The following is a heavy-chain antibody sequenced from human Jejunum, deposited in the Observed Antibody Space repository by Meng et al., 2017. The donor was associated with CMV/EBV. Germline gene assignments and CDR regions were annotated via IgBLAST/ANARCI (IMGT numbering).Heavy chain of an antibody. CDR3: ARDCCSYRSWFDP. D-gene: IGHD2-2*01. Sequence: QLQLQASRPGLVKPSQPLSLTCTVSGDSITSNTSYGGWIRQPPGKGLEWIGSIYSSGSTYYNPSLKSRVTISIDTSKNQFSLKLTSVTAADTAVYYCARDCCSYRSWFDPWGQGTLVTVSS. CDR1: GDSITSNTSY. J-gene: IGHJ5*02. V-gene: IGHV4-39*07. CDR2: IYSSGST.